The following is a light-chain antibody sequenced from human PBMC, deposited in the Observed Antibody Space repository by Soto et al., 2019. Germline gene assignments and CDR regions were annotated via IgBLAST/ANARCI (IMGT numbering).Light chain of an antibody. V-gene: IGKV4-1*01. CDR3: QQYYSSPWT. CDR2: WAS. Sequence: DVVLTQSPDCLAVSLGERATINCKSSQSVLYSSNNMNYLAWYQQKAGQPPKLLIYWASTRESGVPDRFGGSGSGTEFTLTIRSLQAEDVAVYYCQQYYSSPWTVGQGTKVDIK. CDR1: QSVLYSSNNMNY. J-gene: IGKJ1*01.